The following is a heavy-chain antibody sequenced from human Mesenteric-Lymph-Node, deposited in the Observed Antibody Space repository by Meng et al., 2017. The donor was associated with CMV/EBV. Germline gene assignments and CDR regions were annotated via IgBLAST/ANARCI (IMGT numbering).Heavy chain of an antibody. D-gene: IGHD2-15*01. Sequence: SGGYYWSWIRQHPGKGLEWIGYIDYSGSTYYSPSLKSRVTISVDTSKNQFSLKLSSVTAADTAVYYCARDHGSRYCSGGSCQGIDYWGQGTLVTVSS. J-gene: IGHJ4*02. CDR2: IDYSGST. V-gene: IGHV4-31*02. CDR3: ARDHGSRYCSGGSCQGIDY. CDR1: SGGYY.